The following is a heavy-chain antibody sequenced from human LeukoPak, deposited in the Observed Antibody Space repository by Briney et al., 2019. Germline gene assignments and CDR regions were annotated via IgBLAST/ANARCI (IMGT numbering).Heavy chain of an antibody. J-gene: IGHJ4*02. CDR2: ISYDGSNK. Sequence: GRSLRLSCAASGFTFSSYAMHWVRQAPGKGLEWVAVISYDGSNKYYADPVKGRFTISRYTSKNTLYLQMNSLRAEDTAVYYCARDPGGNWGYWGKGTMVTVSS. CDR1: GFTFSSYA. D-gene: IGHD7-27*01. CDR3: ARDPGGNWGY. V-gene: IGHV3-30*04.